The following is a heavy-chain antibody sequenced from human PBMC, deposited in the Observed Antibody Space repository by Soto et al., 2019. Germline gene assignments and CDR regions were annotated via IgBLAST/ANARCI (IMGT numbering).Heavy chain of an antibody. CDR3: ARGHKGLEV. J-gene: IGHJ6*02. CDR1: GLVFSSFW. Sequence: GGSLRLSCEASGLVFSSFWMSWVRQAPGKGLEWVAYIKQDGSEKYYVDSVNGRFTISRDNPKSSLYLQMNNLRAEDTAVYYCARGHKGLEVWGQGTTVTVSS. CDR2: IKQDGSEK. V-gene: IGHV3-7*01.